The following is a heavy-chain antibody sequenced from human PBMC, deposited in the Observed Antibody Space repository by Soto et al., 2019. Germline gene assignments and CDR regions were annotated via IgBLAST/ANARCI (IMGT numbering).Heavy chain of an antibody. J-gene: IGHJ4*02. D-gene: IGHD3-10*01. CDR2: IYHSGST. CDR1: GGSISSSNW. Sequence: PSETLSLTCAVSGGSISSSNWWSWVRQPPGKGLEWIGEIYHSGSTNYNPSLKSRVTISVDKSKNQFSLKLSSVTAADTAVYYCARESMVRGVIRYFDYWGQGTLVTVSS. V-gene: IGHV4-4*02. CDR3: ARESMVRGVIRYFDY.